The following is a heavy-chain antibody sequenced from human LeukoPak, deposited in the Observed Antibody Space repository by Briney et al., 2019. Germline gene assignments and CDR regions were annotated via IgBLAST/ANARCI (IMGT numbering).Heavy chain of an antibody. Sequence: SETLSLTCTVSGASIRSGGYSWSWIRQPPGKGLEWIGYIYHSGSTYYNPSLKSRVTISVDRSKNQFSLKLSSVTAADTAVYYCATRTGDYVAAFDIWAKGQWSPSLQ. V-gene: IGHV4-30-2*01. J-gene: IGHJ3*02. CDR3: ATRTGDYVAAFDI. CDR2: IYHSGST. D-gene: IGHD4-17*01. CDR1: GASIRSGGYS.